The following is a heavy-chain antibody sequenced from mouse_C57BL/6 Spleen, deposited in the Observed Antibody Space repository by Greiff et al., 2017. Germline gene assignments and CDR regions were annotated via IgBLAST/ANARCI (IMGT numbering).Heavy chain of an antibody. V-gene: IGHV1-81*01. CDR2: IYPRSGNT. J-gene: IGHJ1*03. CDR1: GYTFTSYG. CDR3: ARGDYGSSPYWYFDV. D-gene: IGHD1-1*01. Sequence: VQLQQSGAELARPGASVKLSCKASGYTFTSYGISWVKQRTGQGLEWIGEIYPRSGNTYYNEKFKGKATLTADKSSSTAYMELRSLTSEDYAVYFCARGDYGSSPYWYFDVWGTGTTVTVSS.